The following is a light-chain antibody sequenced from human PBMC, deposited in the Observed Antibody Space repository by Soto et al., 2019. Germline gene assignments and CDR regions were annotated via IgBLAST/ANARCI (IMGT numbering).Light chain of an antibody. CDR2: GNN. J-gene: IGLJ2*01. CDR1: SSNIGDNT. CDR3: AAWDDSLNGVL. Sequence: QSVLTQPPSASGTPGQRVTISCSGGSSNIGDNTVNWYQQLPGPAPKLLIYGNNQRPSGVPDRFSGSKSGTSASLAISGLQSDDEADYYCAAWDDSLNGVLFGGGTKLTGL. V-gene: IGLV1-44*01.